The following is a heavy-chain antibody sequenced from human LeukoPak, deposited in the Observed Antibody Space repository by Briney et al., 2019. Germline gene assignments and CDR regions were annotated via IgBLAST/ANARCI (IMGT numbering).Heavy chain of an antibody. Sequence: GGSLRLSCAVSGLLVTRNHMIWVRQAPGKGLEWVSILNSGGNTYYADSVTGRFTISRDNSKNTLYLQMNSLRVEDTAVYYCEALTDYWGQGTLVTVSS. V-gene: IGHV3-53*01. CDR2: LNSGGNT. J-gene: IGHJ4*02. CDR3: EALTDY. CDR1: GLLVTRNH.